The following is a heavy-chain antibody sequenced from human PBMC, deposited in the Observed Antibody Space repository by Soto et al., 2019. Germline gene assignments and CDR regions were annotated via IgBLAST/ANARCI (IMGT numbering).Heavy chain of an antibody. CDR2: ISGSGGST. Sequence: GGSLRLSCAASGFTFSSYAMSWVRQAPGKGLEWVSAISGSGGSTYYADSVKGRFTISRDNSKNTLYLQMNSLRAEDTAVYYCASDTGKAGGAFDIWGQGTMVTVSS. V-gene: IGHV3-23*01. D-gene: IGHD2-15*01. CDR3: ASDTGKAGGAFDI. CDR1: GFTFSSYA. J-gene: IGHJ3*02.